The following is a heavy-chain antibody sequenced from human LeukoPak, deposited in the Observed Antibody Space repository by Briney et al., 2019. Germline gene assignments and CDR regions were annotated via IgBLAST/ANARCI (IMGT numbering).Heavy chain of an antibody. CDR2: ISYDGSNK. J-gene: IGHJ4*02. V-gene: IGHV3-30-3*01. CDR3: AKASTFPRVVTAPLDY. D-gene: IGHD2-21*02. Sequence: PGGSLRLSCAASGFTFSSYAMHWVRQAPGKGLEWVAVISYDGSNKYYADSVKGRFTISRDNSKNTLYLQMNSLRAEDTAVYYCAKASTFPRVVTAPLDYWGQGTLVTVSS. CDR1: GFTFSSYA.